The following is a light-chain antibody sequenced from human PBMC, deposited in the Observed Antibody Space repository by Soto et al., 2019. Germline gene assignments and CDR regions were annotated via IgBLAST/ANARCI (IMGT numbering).Light chain of an antibody. V-gene: IGKV1-6*01. CDR3: LQDYSYPWT. J-gene: IGKJ1*01. CDR1: QDIRSD. CDR2: AAS. Sequence: AIRVTQSPSSLSASVGDRVTITCRASQDIRSDLGWYQQKPGKAPNLLIYAASNLQSGVPSRFSGSGSGTDFTLTISSLQPEDFATYYCLQDYSYPWTFGQGTKVEIK.